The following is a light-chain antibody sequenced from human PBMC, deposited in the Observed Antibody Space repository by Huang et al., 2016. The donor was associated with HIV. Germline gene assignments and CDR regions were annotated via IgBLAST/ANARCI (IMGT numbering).Light chain of an antibody. CDR3: QQYYNSPLT. Sequence: DIVVTQSPDSLAVSLGERATINCRSSQSVFYNSKNRNYLAWYQQKAGKPPKLLIYWASTREAGVSDRFNGSGSGADFTLTINSLQAEDVATYYCQQYYNSPLTFGGGTRVEIK. CDR1: QSVFYNSKNRNY. V-gene: IGKV4-1*01. J-gene: IGKJ4*01. CDR2: WAS.